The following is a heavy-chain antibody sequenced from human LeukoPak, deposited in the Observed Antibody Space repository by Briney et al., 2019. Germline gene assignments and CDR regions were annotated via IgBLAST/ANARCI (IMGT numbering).Heavy chain of an antibody. CDR3: ARHKSQGARMAVAGDFDY. D-gene: IGHD6-19*01. CDR2: FSYNVHS. Sequence: SETPSLTCTVSGGSVSSSNYYWSWIRQPPGKGLEWVGFFSYNVHSDYNPSLKSRVTISVDTSKNQFSLKLSSVTAADTAVYYCARHKSQGARMAVAGDFDYWGQGTLVTVSS. V-gene: IGHV4-61*01. J-gene: IGHJ4*02. CDR1: GGSVSSSNYY.